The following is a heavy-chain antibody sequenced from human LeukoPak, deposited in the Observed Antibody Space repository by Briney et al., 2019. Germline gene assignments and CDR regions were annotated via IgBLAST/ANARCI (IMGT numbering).Heavy chain of an antibody. J-gene: IGHJ6*03. CDR3: AKDLQPCSGGSCYFFYYFYMDV. CDR2: ISGSGGST. CDR1: GFTFSSYG. Sequence: PGGSLRLSCAASGFTFSSYGMSWVRQAPGKGLEWVSAISGSGGSTYYADSVKGRFTISRDNSKNTLYLQMNSLRAEDTAVYYCAKDLQPCSGGSCYFFYYFYMDVWGKGTTVTVSS. V-gene: IGHV3-23*01. D-gene: IGHD2-15*01.